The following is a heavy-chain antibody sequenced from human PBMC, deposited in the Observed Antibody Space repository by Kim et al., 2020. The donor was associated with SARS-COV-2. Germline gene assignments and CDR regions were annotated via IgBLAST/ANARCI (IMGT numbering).Heavy chain of an antibody. CDR3: AATPDSSSFTHNDY. D-gene: IGHD6-13*01. Sequence: ADSGKGRFTISRDNAKNSLYLQMNSLRAEDTAVYYCAATPDSSSFTHNDYWGQGTLVTVSS. J-gene: IGHJ4*02. V-gene: IGHV3-21*01.